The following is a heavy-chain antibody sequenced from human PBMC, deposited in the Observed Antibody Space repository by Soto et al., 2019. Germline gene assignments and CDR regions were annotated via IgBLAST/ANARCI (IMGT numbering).Heavy chain of an antibody. V-gene: IGHV3-23*01. J-gene: IGHJ6*03. D-gene: IGHD2-2*01. CDR3: ARSAAIPCCYYYMDV. CDR1: GFTFSSYA. CDR2: ISGSGGST. Sequence: PGGSLRLSCAASGFTFSSYAMSWVRQAPGKGLEWVSAISGSGGSTYYADSVKGRFTISRDNSKNTLYLQMNSLRAEDTAVYYCARSAAIPCCYYYMDVWGQGTTVTVSS.